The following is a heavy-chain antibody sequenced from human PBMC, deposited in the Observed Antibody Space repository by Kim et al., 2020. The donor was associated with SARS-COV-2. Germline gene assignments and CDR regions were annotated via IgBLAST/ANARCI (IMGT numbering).Heavy chain of an antibody. CDR3: ARDAGYSGNGADFDY. V-gene: IGHV3-7*03. J-gene: IGHJ4*01. CDR2: IKQDGSMT. D-gene: IGHD5-12*01. CDR1: GFTFSSYW. Sequence: GGSLRLSCAASGFTFSSYWMSWVRQAPGKGLEWVADIKQDGSMTKYADSVKGRFTISRDNAKNSLFLQMNSLRPEDTAVYFCARDAGYSGNGADFDYWG.